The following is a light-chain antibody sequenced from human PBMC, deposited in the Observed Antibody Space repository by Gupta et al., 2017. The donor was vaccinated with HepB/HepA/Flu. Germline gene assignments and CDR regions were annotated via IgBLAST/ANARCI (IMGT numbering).Light chain of an antibody. J-gene: IGLJ3*02. V-gene: IGLV1-47*01. Sequence: QSVLTQPPSASGTPGQSVNNSCSGSSSNIGSNYVYWYQQLPRTSPKLLIYRNNQRPSGVPDRFSGSNSCTSASLAISGLRSEDEADYYCAAWDDSLSGWVFGGGTKLTVL. CDR3: AAWDDSLSGWV. CDR2: RNN. CDR1: SSNIGSNY.